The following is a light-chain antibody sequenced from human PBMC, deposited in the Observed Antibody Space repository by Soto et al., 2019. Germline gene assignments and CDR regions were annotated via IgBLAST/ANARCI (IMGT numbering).Light chain of an antibody. J-gene: IGKJ1*01. CDR2: DAS. Sequence: DIQMTHSPSTLSASVGDRVTITCRASQSMSSWLAWYQEKPGKAPKLLIYDASSLESGVPSRFSGSGSGTEFTLTISSLQPDDFATYYCEKSYSPLVWAFGPGIKVDIX. CDR3: EKSYSPLVWA. CDR1: QSMSSW. V-gene: IGKV1-5*01.